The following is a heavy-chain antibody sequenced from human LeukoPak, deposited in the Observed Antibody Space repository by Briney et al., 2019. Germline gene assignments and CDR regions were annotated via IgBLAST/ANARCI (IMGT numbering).Heavy chain of an antibody. J-gene: IGHJ4*02. CDR1: GFTYSSYE. D-gene: IGHD6-13*01. CDR2: ISSSGSTI. CDR3: ARDQPGIAAAGNFDY. Sequence: PGGSLRLSCAASGFTYSSYEMNWVRQAPGKGLEWVSYISSSGSTIYYADSVKGRFTISRDNAKNSLYLQMNSLRAEDTAVYYCARDQPGIAAAGNFDYWGQGTLVTVSS. V-gene: IGHV3-48*03.